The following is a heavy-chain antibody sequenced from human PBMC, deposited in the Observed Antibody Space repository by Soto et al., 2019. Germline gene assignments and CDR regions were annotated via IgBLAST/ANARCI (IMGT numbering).Heavy chain of an antibody. J-gene: IGHJ4*02. Sequence: EVQLVESGGGLVKPGGSLRLSCAASGFTFTSYSINWVRLAPGKGLEWVSSISSSGGFIFYADSVNGRFTISRDDASNSVYLKMNSLRAEDTAVYYCARNNDFDYWGQGTLVTVSS. V-gene: IGHV3-21*01. CDR1: GFTFTSYS. CDR3: ARNNDFDY. D-gene: IGHD1-1*01. CDR2: ISSSGGFI.